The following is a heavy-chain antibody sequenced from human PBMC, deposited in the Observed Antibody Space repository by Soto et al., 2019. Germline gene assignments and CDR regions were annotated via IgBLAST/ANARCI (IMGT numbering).Heavy chain of an antibody. CDR3: AKSDFLSAAGTNFDY. Sequence: PGGSLRLSCAASGFTFSSYGMHWVRQAPGKGLEWVAVISYDGSNKYYADSVKGRFTISRDNSKNTLYLQMNSLRAEDTAVYYCAKSDFLSAAGTNFDYWGQGTLVTVSS. J-gene: IGHJ4*02. CDR1: GFTFSSYG. V-gene: IGHV3-30*18. CDR2: ISYDGSNK. D-gene: IGHD6-13*01.